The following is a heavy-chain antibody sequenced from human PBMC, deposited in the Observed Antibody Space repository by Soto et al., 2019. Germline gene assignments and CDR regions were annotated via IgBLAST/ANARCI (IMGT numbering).Heavy chain of an antibody. D-gene: IGHD2-2*01. CDR3: ARVSGYCSSTSCYLWFDP. J-gene: IGHJ5*02. CDR1: GGSISSYY. CDR2: IYTSGST. Sequence: QVQLQESGPVLVKPSETLSLTCTVSGGSISSYYWSWIRQPAGKGLEWIGRIYTSGSTNYNPSLTSRVTMSVDTSKNQSSLKLRSVTAADTAVYYCARVSGYCSSTSCYLWFDPWGQGTLVNVSS. V-gene: IGHV4-4*07.